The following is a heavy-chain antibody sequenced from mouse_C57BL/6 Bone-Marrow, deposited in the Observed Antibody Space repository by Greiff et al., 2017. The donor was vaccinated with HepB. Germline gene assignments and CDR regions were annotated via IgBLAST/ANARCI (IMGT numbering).Heavy chain of an antibody. CDR3: ARYRGNYPYYYAMDY. V-gene: IGHV3-8*01. CDR2: ISYSGST. J-gene: IGHJ4*01. CDR1: GYSITSDY. Sequence: DVQLQESGPGLAKPSQTLSLTCSVTGYSITSDYWNWIRKFPGNKLEYMGYISYSGSTYYNPSLKSRISITRDTSKNQYYLQLNSVTTADTATYYCARYRGNYPYYYAMDYWGQGTSVTVSS. D-gene: IGHD2-1*01.